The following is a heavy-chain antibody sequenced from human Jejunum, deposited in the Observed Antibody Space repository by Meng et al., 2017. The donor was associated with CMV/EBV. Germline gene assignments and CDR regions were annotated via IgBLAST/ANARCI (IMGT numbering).Heavy chain of an antibody. CDR2: IYSGGAT. CDR1: RLTVSNNY. Sequence: EVQLVEAGGGLIQPGGSLRLSCAASRLTVSNNYMSWVRQAPGKGLEWVSVIYSGGATRYADSVKGRFTISRDNSKNTLYLQMNSLRVEDTAVYYCARFTGTLDPFDYWGQGTLVTVFS. D-gene: IGHD1-1*01. CDR3: ARFTGTLDPFDY. J-gene: IGHJ4*02. V-gene: IGHV3-53*01.